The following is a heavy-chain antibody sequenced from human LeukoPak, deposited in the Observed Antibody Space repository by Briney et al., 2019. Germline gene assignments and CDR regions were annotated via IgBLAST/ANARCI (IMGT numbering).Heavy chain of an antibody. V-gene: IGHV3-7*03. CDR1: GFTFSSYA. Sequence: PGGSLRLSCAASGFTFSSYAMHWVRQAPGKGLEWVANIKQDGSEKYYVDSVKGRFTISRDNAKNSLYLQMNSLRSDDTAVYYCARGSYFDYWGQGTLVTVSS. CDR2: IKQDGSEK. CDR3: ARGSYFDY. D-gene: IGHD6-6*01. J-gene: IGHJ4*02.